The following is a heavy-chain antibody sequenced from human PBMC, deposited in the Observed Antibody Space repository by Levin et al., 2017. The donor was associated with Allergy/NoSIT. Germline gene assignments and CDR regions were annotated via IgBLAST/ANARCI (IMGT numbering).Heavy chain of an antibody. CDR1: GFTFSSYG. D-gene: IGHD3-10*01. Sequence: TGGSLRLSCAASGFTFSSYGMHWVRQAPGKGLEWVAVISYDGSNKYYADSVKGRFTISRDNSKNTLYLQMNSLRAEDTAVYYCAKALVWFGELFPDGWGQGTLVTVSS. V-gene: IGHV3-30*18. J-gene: IGHJ4*02. CDR3: AKALVWFGELFPDG. CDR2: ISYDGSNK.